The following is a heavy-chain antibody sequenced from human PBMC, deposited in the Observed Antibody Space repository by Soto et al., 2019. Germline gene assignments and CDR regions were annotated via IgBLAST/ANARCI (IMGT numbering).Heavy chain of an antibody. J-gene: IGHJ4*02. Sequence: ETLSLTCSVSGASISNFYWSWIRQSAGKGLEWIGRLYTGGTTDYNPSLKSRVTMSIDTSKNRVSLSLTSVTAADTAVYYCAKGGTYYFDSWGQGIVVTVSS. V-gene: IGHV4-4*07. D-gene: IGHD3-16*01. CDR3: AKGGTYYFDS. CDR1: GASISNFY. CDR2: LYTGGTT.